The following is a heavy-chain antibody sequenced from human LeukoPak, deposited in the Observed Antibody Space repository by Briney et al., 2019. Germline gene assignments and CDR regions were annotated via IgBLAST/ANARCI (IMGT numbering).Heavy chain of an antibody. V-gene: IGHV4-34*01. CDR1: GGSFSGYY. J-gene: IGHJ4*02. D-gene: IGHD6-13*01. CDR2: INHSGST. CDR3: ARGPRYSSSWYQLDY. Sequence: SETLSLTCAVYGGSFSGYYWSWIRQPPGKGLEWIGEINHSGSTNYNPSLKSRVTISVDTSKNQFSLKLSSVTAADTAVYYCARGPRYSSSWYQLDYWGQGTLVTVSP.